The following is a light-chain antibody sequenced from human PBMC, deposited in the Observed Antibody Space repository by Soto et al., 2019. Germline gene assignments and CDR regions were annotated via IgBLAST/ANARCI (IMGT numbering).Light chain of an antibody. CDR3: QQRNNCLLT. J-gene: IGKJ5*01. Sequence: QPSACLSVSPGHRATLSCMASQSVSSSYLAWYQQKSGQAPRLLIPRASSTATGIPDRFSGSGSGTDFTLTISSLQPEDFATYYCQQRNNCLLTFGQGTRLEI. CDR1: QSVSSSY. V-gene: IGKV3D-20*02. CDR2: RAS.